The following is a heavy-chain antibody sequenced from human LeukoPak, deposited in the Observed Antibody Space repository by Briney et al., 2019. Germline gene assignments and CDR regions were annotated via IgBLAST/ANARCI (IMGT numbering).Heavy chain of an antibody. J-gene: IGHJ4*02. CDR3: ARGPLNVVVVAATPGPYRY. CDR2: INHSGST. D-gene: IGHD2-15*01. V-gene: IGHV4-31*03. Sequence: SQTLSLTCTVSGGSISSGGYYWSWIRQHAGKGLEWIGEINHSGSTNYNPSLKSRVTISVDTSKNQFSLKLSSVTAADAAVYYCARGPLNVVVVAATPGPYRYWGQGTLVTVSS. CDR1: GGSISSGGYY.